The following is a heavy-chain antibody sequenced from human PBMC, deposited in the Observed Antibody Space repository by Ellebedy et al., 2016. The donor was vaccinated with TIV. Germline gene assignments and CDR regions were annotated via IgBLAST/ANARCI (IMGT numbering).Heavy chain of an antibody. J-gene: IGHJ4*02. Sequence: MPSETLSLTCTVSGGSISSFYWSWIRQPAGKGPEWIGLLYPSGTTNYNDSLKSRVTVSVDTSKNQFSLKLVSVTPADTAVYYCARGGASSLPFDYWGQGVLVTVSS. CDR3: ARGGASSLPFDY. V-gene: IGHV4-4*07. CDR2: LYPSGTT. CDR1: GGSISSFY. D-gene: IGHD3-10*01.